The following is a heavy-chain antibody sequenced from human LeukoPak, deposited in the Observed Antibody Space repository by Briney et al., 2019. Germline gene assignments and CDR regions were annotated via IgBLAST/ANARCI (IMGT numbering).Heavy chain of an antibody. CDR1: GFTVSSNY. CDR2: IYSGGST. CDR3: AREDGIAAAGTGFDY. J-gene: IGHJ4*02. V-gene: IGHV3-66*01. Sequence: GGSLRLSCAASGFTVSSNYMSWVRQAPGKGLEWVSVIYSGGSTHYADSVKGRFTISRDNSKNTLYLQMNSLRAEDTAVYYCAREDGIAAAGTGFDYWGQGTLVTVSS. D-gene: IGHD6-13*01.